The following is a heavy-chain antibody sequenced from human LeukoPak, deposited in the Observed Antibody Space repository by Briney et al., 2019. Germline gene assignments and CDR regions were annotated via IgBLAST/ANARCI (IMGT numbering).Heavy chain of an antibody. CDR3: ARVVEDFWSGYELFDY. V-gene: IGHV4-30-4*01. Sequence: PSETLSLTYTVSGGSISSGDYYWSWIRQPPGKGLEWIGYIYYSGSTYYNPSLKSRVTISVDTSKNQFSLKLSSVTAADTAVYYCARVVEDFWSGYELFDYWGQGTLVTVSS. J-gene: IGHJ4*02. D-gene: IGHD3-3*01. CDR1: GGSISSGDYY. CDR2: IYYSGST.